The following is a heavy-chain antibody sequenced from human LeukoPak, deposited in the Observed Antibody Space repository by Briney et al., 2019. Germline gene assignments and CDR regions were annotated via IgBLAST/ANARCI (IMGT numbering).Heavy chain of an antibody. CDR3: AKDISGSLPPYYFNY. CDR1: GFTFSSYA. J-gene: IGHJ4*02. CDR2: ISGSGYNT. V-gene: IGHV3-23*01. Sequence: PGGSLRLSCAASGFTFSSYAMSWVRQTPGKGLEWVSAISGSGYNTYYADSVKGRSTISRDNSKNTLYLQMNSLRAEDTAVYYCAKDISGSLPPYYFNYWGQGTLVTVSS. D-gene: IGHD1-26*01.